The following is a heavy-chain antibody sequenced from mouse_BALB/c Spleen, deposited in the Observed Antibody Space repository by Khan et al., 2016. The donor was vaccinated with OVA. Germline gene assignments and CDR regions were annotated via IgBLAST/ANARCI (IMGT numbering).Heavy chain of an antibody. CDR3: ANITQDYYSMDN. J-gene: IGHJ4*01. CDR2: IWGDGST. CDR1: GFSLTSYG. Sequence: VKLEESGPGLVAPSQSLSITCTVSGFSLTSYGVSWVRQPPGKGLEWLGVIWGDGSTNYHSALISRLIISKDNSKSQVFLKLNSLQTDDTAQYYCANITQDYYSMDNWGQGTSVTVSS. V-gene: IGHV2-3*01. D-gene: IGHD1-2*01.